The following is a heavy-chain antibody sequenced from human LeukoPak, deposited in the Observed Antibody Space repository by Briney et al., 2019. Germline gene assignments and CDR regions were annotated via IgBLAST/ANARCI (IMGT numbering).Heavy chain of an antibody. Sequence: SETLSLTCTVSGGSISSSSYYWGWIRQPPGKGLEWIGGIYYSGSTYYNPSLKSRVTISVDTSKNQFSLKLSSVTAADTAVYYCARTRASGWYRGPFDYWGQGTLVTVSS. D-gene: IGHD6-19*01. J-gene: IGHJ4*02. CDR3: ARTRASGWYRGPFDY. CDR1: GGSISSSSYY. V-gene: IGHV4-39*01. CDR2: IYYSGST.